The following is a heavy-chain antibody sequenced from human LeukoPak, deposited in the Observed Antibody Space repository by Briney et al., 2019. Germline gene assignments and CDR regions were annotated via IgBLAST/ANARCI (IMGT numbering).Heavy chain of an antibody. CDR3: ARGTTAFDY. J-gene: IGHJ4*02. CDR1: GFTFSSYA. V-gene: IGHV3-53*01. CDR2: IHSGGST. D-gene: IGHD4-17*01. Sequence: GGSLRLSCAASGFTFSSYAMSWVRQAPGKGLEWVSVIHSGGSTYYADSVKGRFTISRDNSKNTLYLQMNSLRAEDTAVYYCARGTTAFDYWGQGTLVTVSS.